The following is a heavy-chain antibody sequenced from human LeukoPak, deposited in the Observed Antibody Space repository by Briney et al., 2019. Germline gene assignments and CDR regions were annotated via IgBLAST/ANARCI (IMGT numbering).Heavy chain of an antibody. CDR1: GFTFDDYA. Sequence: GRSLRLSCAASGFTFDDYAMPWVRQAPGKGLEWVSGISWNSGSIGYADSVKGRFAISRDNAKNSLYLQMNSLRAEDTALYYCAKDISNWNSDTPHYFDYWGQGTLVTVSS. CDR2: ISWNSGSI. CDR3: AKDISNWNSDTPHYFDY. V-gene: IGHV3-9*01. D-gene: IGHD1-7*01. J-gene: IGHJ4*02.